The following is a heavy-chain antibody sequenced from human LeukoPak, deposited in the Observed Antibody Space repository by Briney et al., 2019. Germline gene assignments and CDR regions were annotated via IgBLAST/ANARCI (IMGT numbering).Heavy chain of an antibody. V-gene: IGHV3-30*18. Sequence: GGSLRLSCAASGFTFSSYGMHWVRQAPGKGLEWVAVISYDGSNKYYADSVKGRFTISRDNSKNTLYLQMNSLRAEDTAVYYFAKDLFDTAREKGIFDYGAKETLATVSS. CDR2: ISYDGSNK. J-gene: IGHJ4*02. CDR3: AKDLFDTAREKGIFDY. D-gene: IGHD5-18*01. CDR1: GFTFSSYG.